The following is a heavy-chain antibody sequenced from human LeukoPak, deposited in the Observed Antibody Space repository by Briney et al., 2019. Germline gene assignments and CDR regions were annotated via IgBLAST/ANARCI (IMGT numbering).Heavy chain of an antibody. J-gene: IGHJ4*02. CDR1: GFTFSSYA. Sequence: PGGSLRLSCAASGFTFSSYAMHWVRQAPGKGLEWVAAISYDGSNKYYAESVKGRFTISRDNSKNTLYLQMNSLRPEDTAVYYCAKGGSSGWNFIDYCGQGTLVTVSS. CDR3: AKGGSSGWNFIDY. D-gene: IGHD6-19*01. CDR2: ISYDGSNK. V-gene: IGHV3-30*18.